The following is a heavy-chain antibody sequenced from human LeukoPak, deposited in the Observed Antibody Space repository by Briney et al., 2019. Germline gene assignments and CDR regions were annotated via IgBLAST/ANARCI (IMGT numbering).Heavy chain of an antibody. J-gene: IGHJ5*02. CDR2: ISAYNGNT. V-gene: IGHV1-18*01. CDR3: ARGYQLPRFDP. CDR1: GGTFGSYA. D-gene: IGHD2-2*01. Sequence: ASVKVSCKASGGTFGSYAISWVRQAPGQGLEWMGWISAYNGNTNYAQKLQGRVTMTTDTSTSTAYMELRSLRSDDTAVYYCARGYQLPRFDPWGQGTLVTVSS.